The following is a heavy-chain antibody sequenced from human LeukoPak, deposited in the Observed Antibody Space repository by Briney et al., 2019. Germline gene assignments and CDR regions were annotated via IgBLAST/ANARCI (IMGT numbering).Heavy chain of an antibody. CDR3: ARSCSSTSCSLDY. J-gene: IGHJ4*02. D-gene: IGHD2-2*01. CDR2: IYYSGST. CDR1: GGSISSSSYY. Sequence: PSETLSLTCTVSGGSISSSSYYWGWIRQPPGKGLEWIGSIYYSGSTYYNPSLKSRVTISVDTSKHQFSLKLRPVTAADTAVYYRARSCSSTSCSLDYWGQGTLVTVCS. V-gene: IGHV4-39*07.